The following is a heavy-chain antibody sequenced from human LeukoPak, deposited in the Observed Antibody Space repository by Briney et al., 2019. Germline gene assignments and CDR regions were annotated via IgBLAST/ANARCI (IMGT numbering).Heavy chain of an antibody. CDR1: GFTFSSYS. J-gene: IGHJ4*02. CDR2: ISSSSTI. V-gene: IGHV3-48*04. Sequence: GGSLRLSCAASGFTFSSYSMNWVRQAPGKGLEWVSYISSSSTIYYADSVKGRFTISRDNAKNSLYLQMNSLRAEDTAVYYCARVQGYGSGRLFDYWGQGTLVTVSS. CDR3: ARVQGYGSGRLFDY. D-gene: IGHD3-10*01.